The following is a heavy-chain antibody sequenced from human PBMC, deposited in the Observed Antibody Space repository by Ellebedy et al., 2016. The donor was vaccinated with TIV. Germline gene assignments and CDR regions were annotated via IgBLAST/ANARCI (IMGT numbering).Heavy chain of an antibody. J-gene: IGHJ4*02. CDR1: GFTFSNYG. Sequence: GESLKISCAASGFTFSNYGMHWVRQAPGKGLEWVAVMWSDGKKIFYAESVKGRFTISRENSKNTLYLQMNSLRAEDTAVYYCAILSGSYFDYWGQGTLVTVSS. CDR3: AILSGSYFDY. V-gene: IGHV3-33*08. CDR2: MWSDGKKI. D-gene: IGHD1-26*01.